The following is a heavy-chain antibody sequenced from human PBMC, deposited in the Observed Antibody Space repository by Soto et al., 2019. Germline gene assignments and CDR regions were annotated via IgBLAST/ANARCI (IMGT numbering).Heavy chain of an antibody. CDR3: ARVSDITGTTPAAFDI. CDR1: GYTLTELS. D-gene: IGHD1-7*01. CDR2: FDPEDGET. V-gene: IGHV1-24*01. J-gene: IGHJ3*02. Sequence: ASVKVSCKVSGYTLTELSMHWVRQAPGKGLEWMGGFDPEDGETIYAQKFQGRVTMTEDTSTDTAYMELSSLRSEDTAVYYCARVSDITGTTPAAFDIWGQGTMVTVSS.